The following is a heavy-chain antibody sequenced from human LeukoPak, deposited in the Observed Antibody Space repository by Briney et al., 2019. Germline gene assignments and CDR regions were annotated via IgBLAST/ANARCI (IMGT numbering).Heavy chain of an antibody. D-gene: IGHD3-10*01. CDR1: GFTFSGSA. J-gene: IGHJ5*02. CDR2: IRSKANSYAT. CDR3: TRQDYYGSGSLNWFDP. Sequence: GGSLRLSCAASGFTFSGSAMHWVRQASGKGLEWVGRIRSKANSYATAYAASVKGRFTISRDDSKNTAYLQMNSLKTEDTAVYYCTRQDYYGSGSLNWFDPWGQGTLVTVSS. V-gene: IGHV3-73*01.